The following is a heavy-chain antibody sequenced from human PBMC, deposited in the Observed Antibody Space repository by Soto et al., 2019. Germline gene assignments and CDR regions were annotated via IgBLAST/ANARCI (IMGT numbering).Heavy chain of an antibody. Sequence: GGSLRLSCATSGFSFSDYYMSWIRQAPGKGLEWVSYISDTGSPMYYADSVKGRFTISRDNAKNSLYLQMNSLSAEDTAVYYCARANTDDFDYWGQGTLVTVS. D-gene: IGHD7-27*01. CDR2: ISDTGSPM. CDR3: ARANTDDFDY. J-gene: IGHJ4*02. V-gene: IGHV3-11*01. CDR1: GFSFSDYY.